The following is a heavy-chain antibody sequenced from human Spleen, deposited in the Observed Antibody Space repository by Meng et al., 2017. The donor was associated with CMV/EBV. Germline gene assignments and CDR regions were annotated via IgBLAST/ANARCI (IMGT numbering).Heavy chain of an antibody. J-gene: IGHJ4*02. V-gene: IGHV4-31*02. CDR1: DSVSVSDYY. CDR2: IYYSGSP. D-gene: IGHD1-26*01. Sequence: DSVSVSDYYWSWIRQHPGKGLEWIGYIYYSGSPYYNPSLKSRVTISVDTSKNQFSLKLSSVTAADTAVYYCASDRSSGLELGYWGQGTLVTVSS. CDR3: ASDRSSGLELGY.